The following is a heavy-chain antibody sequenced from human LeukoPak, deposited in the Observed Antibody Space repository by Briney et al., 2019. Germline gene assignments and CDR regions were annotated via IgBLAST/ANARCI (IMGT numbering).Heavy chain of an antibody. CDR2: IDPNSGGT. D-gene: IGHD6-19*01. CDR3: ARDVEAVAGTVDY. CDR1: GYTFTGYY. V-gene: IGHV1-2*02. Sequence: GASVKVSCKASGYTFTGYYMHWVRQAPGQGLEWMGWIDPNSGGTNYAQKFQGRVTMTRDTSISTAYMELSRLRSDDTAVYYCARDVEAVAGTVDYWGQGTLVTVSS. J-gene: IGHJ4*02.